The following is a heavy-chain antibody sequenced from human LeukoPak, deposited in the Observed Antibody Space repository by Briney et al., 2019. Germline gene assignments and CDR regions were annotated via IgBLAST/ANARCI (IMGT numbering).Heavy chain of an antibody. CDR2: ISSSSSYI. V-gene: IGHV3-21*01. CDR3: ARDLGYGDNGLDY. CDR1: GFTFDDYG. J-gene: IGHJ4*02. D-gene: IGHD4-17*01. Sequence: PGGTLRLSCAASGFTFDDYGMSWVRQAPGKGLEWVSSISSSSSYINYADSVKGRFTISRDNAKNSLYLQMNSLRAEDTAVYYCARDLGYGDNGLDYWGQGTLVTVSS.